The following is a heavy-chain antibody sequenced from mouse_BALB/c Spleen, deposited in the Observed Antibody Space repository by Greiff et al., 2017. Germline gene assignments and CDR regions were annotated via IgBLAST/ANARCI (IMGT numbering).Heavy chain of an antibody. J-gene: IGHJ4*01. CDR3: ARVSPTTMITTGDY. V-gene: IGHV1-63*02. CDR1: GYTFTNYW. D-gene: IGHD2-4*01. CDR2: IYPGGGYT. Sequence: VQLVESGAELVRPGTSVKISCKASGYTFTNYWLGWVKQRPGHGLEWIGDIYPGGGYTNYNEKFKGKATLTADTSSSTAYMQLSSLTSEDSAVYFCARVSPTTMITTGDYWGQGTSVTVSS.